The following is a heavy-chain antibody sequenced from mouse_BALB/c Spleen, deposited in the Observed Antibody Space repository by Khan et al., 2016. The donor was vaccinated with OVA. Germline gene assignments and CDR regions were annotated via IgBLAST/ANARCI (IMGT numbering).Heavy chain of an antibody. CDR3: AKFTPDYYSMDY. J-gene: IGHJ4*01. Sequence: QVRLKESGPGLVAPSQSLSITCTVSGFSLTSYGVNWVRQPPGKGLEWLGVIWGDGSTNFHSTLKSRLIISKDNSRRQVFLKLNSLQTDDTATYYCAKFTPDYYSMDYWGQGTSVTVSS. CDR1: GFSLTSYG. D-gene: IGHD1-1*01. CDR2: IWGDGST. V-gene: IGHV2-3*01.